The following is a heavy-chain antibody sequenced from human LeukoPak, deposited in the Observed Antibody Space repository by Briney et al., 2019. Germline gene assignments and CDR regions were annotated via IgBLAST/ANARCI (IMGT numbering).Heavy chain of an antibody. CDR1: GYRFSIFG. V-gene: IGHV1-18*01. D-gene: IGHD3-10*01. Sequence: ASVKVSSKASGYRFSIFGINWMRQAPGQGLEWMGWISAYNGDTNYAQSLQGRVTMTTDTSTSTAYMDLRSLRSDDTAVYYCARGGYYGPGSFPDYWGQGTLVTVSS. CDR3: ARGGYYGPGSFPDY. CDR2: ISAYNGDT. J-gene: IGHJ4*02.